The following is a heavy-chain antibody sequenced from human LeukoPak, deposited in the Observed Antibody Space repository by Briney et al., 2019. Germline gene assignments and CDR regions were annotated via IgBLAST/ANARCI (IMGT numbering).Heavy chain of an antibody. V-gene: IGHV4-39*01. CDR3: ARQPRELLLNY. J-gene: IGHJ4*02. D-gene: IGHD1-26*01. Sequence: SETLSLTCTVSGGSISSTSYYWGWIRQPPGKELEWIGTIYYSGSTFYNPSLKSRVTISADTSKNQFSLKLSSVTAADTAVYYCARQPRELLLNYWGQGTLVTVSS. CDR2: IYYSGST. CDR1: GGSISSTSYY.